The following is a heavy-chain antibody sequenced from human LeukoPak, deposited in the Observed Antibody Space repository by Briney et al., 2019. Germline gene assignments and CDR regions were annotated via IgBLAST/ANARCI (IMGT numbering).Heavy chain of an antibody. Sequence: GGSLRLSCGASGFTFDDYWMSWVRQAPGKGLEWVAVISYDGSNKYYADSVKGRFTISRDNSKNTLYLQMNSLRAEDTAVYYCAKLASSGRRGWGQGTLVTVSS. CDR3: AKLASSGRRG. CDR1: GFTFDDYW. J-gene: IGHJ4*02. V-gene: IGHV3-30*18. D-gene: IGHD3-22*01. CDR2: ISYDGSNK.